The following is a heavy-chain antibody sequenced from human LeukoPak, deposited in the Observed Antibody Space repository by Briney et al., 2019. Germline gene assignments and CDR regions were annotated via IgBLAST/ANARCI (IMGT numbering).Heavy chain of an antibody. Sequence: ASVKVSCKSSGYTFTSYYIHLVRQAPGQGFEWMAIINPSDGSTTNSQKFQGRVTMTRDTSTSTVYMELSGLRSEDTALYYCARIRDGYNDAYDIWGQGTMVTVSS. V-gene: IGHV1-46*01. CDR1: GYTFTSYY. CDR3: ARIRDGYNDAYDI. J-gene: IGHJ3*02. CDR2: INPSDGST. D-gene: IGHD5-24*01.